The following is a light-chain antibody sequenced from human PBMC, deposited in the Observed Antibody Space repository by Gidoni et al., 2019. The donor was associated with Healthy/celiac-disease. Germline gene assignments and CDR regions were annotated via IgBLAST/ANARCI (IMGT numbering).Light chain of an antibody. J-gene: IGKJ4*01. CDR1: QSVSSY. Sequence: DIVLTPSPANLSLSPGERATRSCRASQSVSSYLAWYQQKPGQAPRLLIYDASNRTTGIPARFSGSGSGTDFTLTISSLEPEDFAVCNCQQRSNWSLTFGGGTKVEIK. V-gene: IGKV3-11*01. CDR3: QQRSNWSLT. CDR2: DAS.